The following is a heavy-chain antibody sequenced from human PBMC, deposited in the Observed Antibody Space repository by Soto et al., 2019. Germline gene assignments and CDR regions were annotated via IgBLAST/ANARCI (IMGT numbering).Heavy chain of an antibody. V-gene: IGHV4-59*08. CDR1: GGSISSYY. J-gene: IGHJ3*02. CDR2: IYHSGST. CDR3: ARHSSGDAFDI. D-gene: IGHD6-19*01. Sequence: SETLSLTCTVSGGSISSYYWSWIRQPPGKGLEWIGYIYHSGSTNYNPSLKSRVTISVDTSKNQFSLKLSSVTAADTAVYYCARHSSGDAFDIWGQGTMVTVSS.